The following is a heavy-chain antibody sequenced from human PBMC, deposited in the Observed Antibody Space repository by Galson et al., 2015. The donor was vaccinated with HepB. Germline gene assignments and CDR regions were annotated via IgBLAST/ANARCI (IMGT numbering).Heavy chain of an antibody. CDR2: ISGDNRKK. J-gene: IGHJ5*02. D-gene: IGHD3-16*01. Sequence: SLRLSCAASGFTFSAHSMHWVRQAPGKGLECLTVISGDNRKKFYIDSVRGRFTISRDNSRNTLHLHMDSLREEDTALYYCARETWGSIDHWGQGTPVTVSS. V-gene: IGHV3-30*10. CDR3: ARETWGSIDH. CDR1: GFTFSAHS.